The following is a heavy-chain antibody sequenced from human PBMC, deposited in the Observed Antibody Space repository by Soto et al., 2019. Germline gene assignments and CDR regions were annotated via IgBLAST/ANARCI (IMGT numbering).Heavy chain of an antibody. Sequence: SLRLSCAASGFSFVSYWMHWVRHVPGEGLAWVSRINGNADNSDYADSVKGRFTISRDNAMNRLYLQMDSLRADDTGVYYCVRDFRGAVAGSEFDHWGQGTLVTVSS. J-gene: IGHJ4*02. CDR1: GFSFVSYW. D-gene: IGHD6-19*01. CDR2: INGNADNS. V-gene: IGHV3-74*01. CDR3: VRDFRGAVAGSEFDH.